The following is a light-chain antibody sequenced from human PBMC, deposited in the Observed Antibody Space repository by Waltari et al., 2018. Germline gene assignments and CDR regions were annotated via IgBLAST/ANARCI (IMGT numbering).Light chain of an antibody. Sequence: QLVLTQLPSASASLGASVKLTCTLSSGHSSNVIAWLQQQPEKGPRYLMKVNSDGSHSKGDEIPDRFSGSSSGAERYLTISSLQSEDEADYYCQTGGHGTWVFGGGTKLTVL. CDR2: VNSDGSH. V-gene: IGLV4-69*01. J-gene: IGLJ3*02. CDR1: SGHSSNV. CDR3: QTGGHGTWV.